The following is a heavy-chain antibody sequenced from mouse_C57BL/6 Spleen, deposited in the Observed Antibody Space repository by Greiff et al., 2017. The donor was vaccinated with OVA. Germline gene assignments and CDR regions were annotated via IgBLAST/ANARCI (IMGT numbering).Heavy chain of an antibody. CDR2: IDPSDSYT. J-gene: IGHJ2*01. Sequence: QVQLQQPGAELVKPGASVTLSCKASGYTFTSYWMQWVKQRPGQGLEWIGEIDPSDSYTNYNQKFKGKATLTVDTSSSTAYMQLSSLTSEDSAVYGCTSAGAQDNGYWGKGATLTVAS. V-gene: IGHV1-50*01. CDR3: TSAGAQDNGY. D-gene: IGHD3-2*02. CDR1: GYTFTSYW.